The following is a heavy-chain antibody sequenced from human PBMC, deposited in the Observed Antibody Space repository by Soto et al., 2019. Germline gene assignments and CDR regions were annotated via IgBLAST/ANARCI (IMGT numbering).Heavy chain of an antibody. D-gene: IGHD3-22*01. V-gene: IGHV1-69*12. CDR3: ARDIYYDSSGSDYYYYGMDV. J-gene: IGHJ6*02. Sequence: QVQLVQSGAEVKKPGSSVKVSCKASGGTFSSYAISWVRQAPGQGLEWMGGISPIFGTANYAQKFQGRVTITADESTSTAYMELSSLRSEDTAVYYCARDIYYDSSGSDYYYYGMDVWGQGTTVTVSS. CDR2: ISPIFGTA. CDR1: GGTFSSYA.